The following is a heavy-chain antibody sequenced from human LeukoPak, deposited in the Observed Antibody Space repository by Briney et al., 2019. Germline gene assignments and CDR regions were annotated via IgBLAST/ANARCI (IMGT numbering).Heavy chain of an antibody. Sequence: GGSLRLSCAASGFTFSSFDMHWVRQPTGQGLEWVSTIGTASDTYYPGSEEGRFTLSRDNAKNSLYLQMNSLTAGDTAVYSCARGPPRGKYYYMDVWGKGTTVTVSS. V-gene: IGHV3-13*01. CDR3: ARGPPRGKYYYMDV. J-gene: IGHJ6*03. D-gene: IGHD1-1*01. CDR2: IGTASDT. CDR1: GFTFSSFD.